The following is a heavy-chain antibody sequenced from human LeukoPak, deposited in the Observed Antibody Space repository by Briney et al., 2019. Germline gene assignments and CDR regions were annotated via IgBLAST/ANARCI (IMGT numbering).Heavy chain of an antibody. D-gene: IGHD6-19*01. V-gene: IGHV3-23*01. J-gene: IGHJ4*02. CDR3: AKTTAGYSSGRYPGWPVDY. CDR2: IGVSGGST. CDR1: GFTLGSYA. Sequence: PGGSLSLSCAASGFTLGSYAMYWVRQAAGKGLEWVSGIGVSGGSTFYADSVKGRFTISRDNSENTVYLQMNSLRADDTAVYYCAKTTAGYSSGRYPGWPVDYWGQGTLVTVSS.